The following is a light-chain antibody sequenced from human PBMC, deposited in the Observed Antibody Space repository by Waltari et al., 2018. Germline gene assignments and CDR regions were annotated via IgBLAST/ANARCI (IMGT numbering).Light chain of an antibody. CDR3: QQYDSTSPT. CDR1: ESVSNW. Sequence: DIQMTQSPSTVSASVGDRVTVTGRASESVSNWLAWYQHKPGKAPKVLIYKASTLESGVPSRFSGSGSGTEITLTISSLQPDDFATYYCQQYDSTSPTFEGGTKVELK. CDR2: KAS. J-gene: IGKJ4*01. V-gene: IGKV1-5*03.